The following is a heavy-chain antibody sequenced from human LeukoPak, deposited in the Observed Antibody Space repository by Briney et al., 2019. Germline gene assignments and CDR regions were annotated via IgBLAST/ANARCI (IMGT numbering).Heavy chain of an antibody. Sequence: PGGSLRLSCAASGFTVSSNYMSWVRQAPGKGLEWVSVIYSGGNTYYADSVRGRFTISRDNSKNTLYLQMNSLRAEDTAVYSCATSGVGATNFDYWGQGTLVTVSS. V-gene: IGHV3-53*01. J-gene: IGHJ4*02. CDR1: GFTVSSNY. CDR2: IYSGGNT. CDR3: ATSGVGATNFDY. D-gene: IGHD1-26*01.